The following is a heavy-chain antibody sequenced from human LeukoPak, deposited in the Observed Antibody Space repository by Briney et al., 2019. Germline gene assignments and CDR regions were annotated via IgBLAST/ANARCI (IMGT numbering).Heavy chain of an antibody. D-gene: IGHD6-19*01. J-gene: IGHJ4*02. CDR3: AKDARRTFGLSSGLYRGSYYFDY. Sequence: PGGSLRLSCAASGFTVSRNYMSWVRQAPGKGLEWVSVLYSGGSTNYADSVKGRFTISKDNSKNTLFLQMNSLRPEDTAVYYCAKDARRTFGLSSGLYRGSYYFDYWGQGTLVTVSS. CDR1: GFTVSRNY. CDR2: LYSGGST. V-gene: IGHV3-53*05.